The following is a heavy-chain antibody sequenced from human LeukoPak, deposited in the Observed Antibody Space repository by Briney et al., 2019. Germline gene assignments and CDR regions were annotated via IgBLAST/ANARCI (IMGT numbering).Heavy chain of an antibody. Sequence: GGSLRLSCAASGFTFSDYYMSWIRQAPGRGLEWVSYISSSGSTIYYADSVKGRFTISRDNAKNSLYLQMNSLRAEDTAVYYCARDLAYGDYSEQDYWGQGTLVTVSS. CDR3: ARDLAYGDYSEQDY. CDR1: GFTFSDYY. V-gene: IGHV3-11*01. J-gene: IGHJ4*02. D-gene: IGHD4-17*01. CDR2: ISSSGSTI.